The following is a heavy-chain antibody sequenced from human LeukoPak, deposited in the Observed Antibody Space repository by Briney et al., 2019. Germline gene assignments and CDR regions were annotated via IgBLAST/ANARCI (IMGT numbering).Heavy chain of an antibody. CDR1: GGSFSGYY. J-gene: IGHJ3*02. V-gene: IGHV4-34*01. D-gene: IGHD3-22*01. CDR3: ARDLDYYDSSGYYAGAFDI. Sequence: SETLSLTCAVYGGSFSGYYWSWIRQPPGKGLEWIGEINHSGSTNYNPSLKSRVTISVDTSKNQFSLKLSSVTAADTAVYYCARDLDYYDSSGYYAGAFDIWGQGTMVTVSS. CDR2: INHSGST.